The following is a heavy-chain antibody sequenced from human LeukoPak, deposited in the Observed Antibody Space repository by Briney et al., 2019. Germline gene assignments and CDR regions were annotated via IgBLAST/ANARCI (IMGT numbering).Heavy chain of an antibody. J-gene: IGHJ6*03. CDR3: ARTMTRVTPYYYYYMDV. Sequence: EASVKVSCKASGYTFTGYYMHWVRQAPGQGLEWMGWINPNSGGTNYAQKFQGRVTMTRDTSISTASMELSRLRSDDTAVYYCARTMTRVTPYYYYYMDVWGKGTTVTVSS. D-gene: IGHD4-11*01. CDR1: GYTFTGYY. CDR2: INPNSGGT. V-gene: IGHV1-2*02.